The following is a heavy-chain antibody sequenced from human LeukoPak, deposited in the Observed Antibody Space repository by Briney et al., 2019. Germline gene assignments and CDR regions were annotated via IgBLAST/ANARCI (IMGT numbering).Heavy chain of an antibody. D-gene: IGHD2-15*01. CDR3: ARGGYCSGGSCYSGAFDI. J-gene: IGHJ3*02. CDR2: IYYSGST. Sequence: SETLSLTCTVSGGSISSYYWSWIRQPPGKGLEWIGYIYYSGSTNYNPSLKSRVTISVDTSKNQFSLKLSSVTAADTAVYYCARGGYCSGGSCYSGAFDIWGQGTMDTVSS. V-gene: IGHV4-59*01. CDR1: GGSISSYY.